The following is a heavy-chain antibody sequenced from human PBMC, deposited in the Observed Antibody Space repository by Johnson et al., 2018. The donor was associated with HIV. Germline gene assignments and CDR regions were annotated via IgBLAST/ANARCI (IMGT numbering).Heavy chain of an antibody. V-gene: IGHV3-20*04. Sequence: MLLVESGGRVVRPGGSLRLSCAAYGFTFEDYGMSWVREAPGKGLEWVSGINWNGGSTGYVDSVKGRFTISRDNAKNSLYLQMNSLRAEDTALYYCARVRTAAGFDAFDIWGQGTMVTVSS. CDR2: INWNGGST. D-gene: IGHD6-13*01. CDR1: GFTFEDYG. CDR3: ARVRTAAGFDAFDI. J-gene: IGHJ3*02.